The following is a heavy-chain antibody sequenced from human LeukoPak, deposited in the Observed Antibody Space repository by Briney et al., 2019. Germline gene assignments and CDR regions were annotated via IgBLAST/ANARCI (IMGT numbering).Heavy chain of an antibody. V-gene: IGHV3-21*01. CDR1: GFTFSSYS. CDR2: ISSSSSYI. D-gene: IGHD3-22*01. Sequence: GGSLRLSCAASGFTFSSYSMNWVRQAPGKGLEWVSSISSSSSYIYYADSVKGRFTISRDNAKNSLYLQMNSLRAEDTAVYYCARDTRWLLGAPFDYWGRGTLVTVSS. J-gene: IGHJ4*02. CDR3: ARDTRWLLGAPFDY.